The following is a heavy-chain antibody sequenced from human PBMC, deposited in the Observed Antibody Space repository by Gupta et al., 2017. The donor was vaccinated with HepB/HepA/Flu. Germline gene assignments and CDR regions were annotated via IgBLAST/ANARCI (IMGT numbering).Heavy chain of an antibody. J-gene: IGHJ4*02. Sequence: EVQLVESGGGLVKPGGSLRLSCAASGFTFSNAWMSWVRQAPGKGLEWVGRIKSKTDGGTTDYAAPVKGRFTISRDDSKNTLYLQMNSLKTEDTAVYYCTNRLHDYGDYVFDYWGQGTLATVSS. CDR1: GFTFSNAW. V-gene: IGHV3-15*01. CDR3: TNRLHDYGDYVFDY. CDR2: IKSKTDGGTT. D-gene: IGHD4-17*01.